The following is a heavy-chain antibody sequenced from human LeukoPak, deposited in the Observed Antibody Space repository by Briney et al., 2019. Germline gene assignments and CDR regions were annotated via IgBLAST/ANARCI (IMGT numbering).Heavy chain of an antibody. CDR3: ARAKPGYSSGWYSNWFDP. Sequence: SETLSLTCAVYGGSFSGYYWSWIRQPPGKGLEWIGEINHSGSTNYNPSLKSRVTISVDTSKNQFSLKLSSVTAADTAVYYCARAKPGYSSGWYSNWFDPWGQGTLVTVSS. V-gene: IGHV4-34*01. J-gene: IGHJ5*02. CDR1: GGSFSGYY. CDR2: INHSGST. D-gene: IGHD6-19*01.